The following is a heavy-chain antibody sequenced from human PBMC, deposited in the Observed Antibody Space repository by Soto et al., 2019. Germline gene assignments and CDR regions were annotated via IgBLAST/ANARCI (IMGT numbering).Heavy chain of an antibody. V-gene: IGHV1-46*03. D-gene: IGHD3-3*01. CDR1: GYTFTSYY. CDR2: INPSGGST. J-gene: IGHJ4*02. Sequence: ASVKVSCKASGYTFTSYYMHWVRQAPGQGLEWMGIINPSGGSTSYAQKFQGRVTMTRDTSTSTVYMELSSLRSVDTAVYYCARVDRSGGYYTSGIGYWGQGTLVTVSS. CDR3: ARVDRSGGYYTSGIGY.